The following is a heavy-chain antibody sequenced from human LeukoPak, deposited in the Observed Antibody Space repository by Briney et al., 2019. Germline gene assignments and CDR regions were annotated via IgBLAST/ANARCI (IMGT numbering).Heavy chain of an antibody. J-gene: IGHJ4*02. CDR2: VHLDGRT. CDR3: AREGGFYRPLDY. V-gene: IGHV4-4*02. CDR1: GGSVTSTNW. Sequence: SGTLSLTCGVSGGSVTSTNWWTWVRQPPGKGLEWIGEVHLDGRTNYNPSLKSQLTMSVDLSENHISLKLTSVTAADTAVYYCAREGGFYRPLDYSGQGTLVTVSS. D-gene: IGHD3-3*01.